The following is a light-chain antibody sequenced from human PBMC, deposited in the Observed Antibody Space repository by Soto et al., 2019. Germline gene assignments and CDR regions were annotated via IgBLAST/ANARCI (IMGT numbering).Light chain of an antibody. CDR3: QKYHDWPRT. CDR1: QSISTN. Sequence: EIVMTQSPATLSVSPGERATLSCRASQSISTNLAGYQPKPGQAPKLLIYYASTRATGVPVTFNGSGSGTEFTLTIRSLQSEGSALYYCQKYHDWPRTFGGGTQVEIK. V-gene: IGKV3-15*01. CDR2: YAS. J-gene: IGKJ4*01.